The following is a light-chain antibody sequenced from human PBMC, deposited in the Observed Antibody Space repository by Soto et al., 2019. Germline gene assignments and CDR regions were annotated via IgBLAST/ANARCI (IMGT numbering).Light chain of an antibody. CDR1: QSISNW. CDR3: QQYNSYSLT. Sequence: DIQMTQSPSTLSASVGDRVTITCRASQSISNWLAWYQQRPGKAPRLLIYKASNLESGVPSRFSGSGSGTEFTLIITSLQPDDSATYYCQQYNSYSLTFGQGTKVDI. V-gene: IGKV1-5*03. CDR2: KAS. J-gene: IGKJ1*01.